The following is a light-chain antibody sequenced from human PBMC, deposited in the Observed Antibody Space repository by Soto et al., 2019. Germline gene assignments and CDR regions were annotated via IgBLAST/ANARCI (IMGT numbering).Light chain of an antibody. CDR3: AASDDSLSGWV. V-gene: IGLV1-47*01. Sequence: QSVLTQPPSASGTPGQRITISCSGTSSNIGINFVYWYQQLPGTAPKLLIYRNNQRPSGVPDRFSGFKSGTSASLAISGHRSEDEADYYCAASDDSLSGWVFGGGTKLTVL. CDR2: RNN. CDR1: SSNIGINF. J-gene: IGLJ3*02.